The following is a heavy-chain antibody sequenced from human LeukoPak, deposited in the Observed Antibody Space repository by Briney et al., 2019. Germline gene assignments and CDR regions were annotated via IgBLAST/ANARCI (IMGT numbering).Heavy chain of an antibody. V-gene: IGHV3-30-3*01. D-gene: IGHD6-13*01. J-gene: IGHJ6*02. CDR1: GFTFSSYA. CDR2: ISYDGSNK. CDR3: ARVPVRPSNSWYRPPPVGYGMDV. Sequence: PGGSLRLSCAASGFTFSSYAMHWVRQAPGKGLEWVAVISYDGSNKYYADSVKGRFTISRDNSKNTLYLQMNSLRAEDTAVYYCARVPVRPSNSWYRPPPVGYGMDVWGQGTTVTVSS.